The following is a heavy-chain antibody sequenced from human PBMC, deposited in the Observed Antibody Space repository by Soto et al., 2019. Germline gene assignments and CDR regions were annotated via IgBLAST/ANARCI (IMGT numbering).Heavy chain of an antibody. CDR2: INPSGGST. D-gene: IGHD3-9*01. J-gene: IGHJ4*02. CDR1: GYTFTSYY. Sequence: GASVKVSCKASGYTFTSYYMHWVRQAPGQGLEWMGIINPSGGSTSYAQKFQGRVTMTRDTSTSTVYMELSSLRSEDTAVYYCARPGLRYFDWLPLDYWGQGTLVTVSS. CDR3: ARPGLRYFDWLPLDY. V-gene: IGHV1-46*03.